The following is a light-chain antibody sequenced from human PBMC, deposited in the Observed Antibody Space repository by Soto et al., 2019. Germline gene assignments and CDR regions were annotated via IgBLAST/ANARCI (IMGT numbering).Light chain of an antibody. J-gene: IGKJ1*01. CDR3: QQYNNWPRT. CDR2: GAS. CDR1: QSVSSSY. Sequence: IVMSQSPATLSVSPGERATLSCRASQSVSSSYLAWYQQKPGQAPRLLIYGASSRATGIPDRFSGSGSGTDFTLTISSLQSEDFAVYYCQQYNNWPRTFGQGTKVDIK. V-gene: IGKV3D-15*01.